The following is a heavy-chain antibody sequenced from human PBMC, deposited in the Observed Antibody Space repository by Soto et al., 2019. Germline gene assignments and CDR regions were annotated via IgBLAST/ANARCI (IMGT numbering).Heavy chain of an antibody. CDR1: GFTFSSHA. J-gene: IGHJ5*02. CDR2: ISYDGSNK. Sequence: GGSLRLSCAASGFTFSSHAMHWVRQAPGKGLEWVAVISYDGSNKYYADSVKGRFTISRDNSKNTLYPQMNSLRAEDTAVYYCAREIVVVVAATRSWFDPWGQGTLVTVSS. D-gene: IGHD2-15*01. V-gene: IGHV3-30-3*01. CDR3: AREIVVVVAATRSWFDP.